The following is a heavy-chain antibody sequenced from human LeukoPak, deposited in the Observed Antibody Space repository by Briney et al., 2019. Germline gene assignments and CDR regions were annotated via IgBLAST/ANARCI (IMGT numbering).Heavy chain of an antibody. CDR2: INPNSGGT. Sequence: ASVTVSFKGSGYTFTVYYMHWVRQAPGQGREWMGWINPNSGGTNYAQKFQGRVTMNRDTSISTAYMEMSRLRSDDTAVYYCARGEYSSSWYGGGTWFDPWGQGTLVTVSS. J-gene: IGHJ5*02. V-gene: IGHV1-2*02. CDR3: ARGEYSSSWYGGGTWFDP. CDR1: GYTFTVYY. D-gene: IGHD6-13*01.